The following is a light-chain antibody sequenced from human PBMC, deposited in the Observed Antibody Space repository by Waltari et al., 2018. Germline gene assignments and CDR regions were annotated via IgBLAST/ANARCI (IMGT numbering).Light chain of an antibody. V-gene: IGLV1-47*01. CDR2: RNN. J-gene: IGLJ1*01. Sequence: QSVLTQPPSASETPGQRVTISCSGSHSTLGRNYLYWYHQLPGAAPKLLLYRNNLRPSGVPDRFSASKYGTLASLVISGLRSEDEGVYYCASWDESHYVFGGGTTVTVL. CDR3: ASWDESHYV. CDR1: HSTLGRNY.